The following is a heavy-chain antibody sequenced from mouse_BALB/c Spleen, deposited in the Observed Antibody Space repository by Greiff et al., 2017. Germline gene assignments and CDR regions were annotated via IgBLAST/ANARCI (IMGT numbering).Heavy chain of an antibody. CDR1: GFSLTGYG. Sequence: VQLVESGPGLVAPSQSLSITCTVSGFSLTGYGVNWVRQPPGKGLEWLGMIWGDGSTDYNSALKSRLSISKDNSKSQVFLKMNSLQTDDTARYYCARDPYYYGSSYVYAMDYWGQGTSVTVSS. D-gene: IGHD1-1*01. V-gene: IGHV2-6-7*01. CDR2: IWGDGST. CDR3: ARDPYYYGSSYVYAMDY. J-gene: IGHJ4*01.